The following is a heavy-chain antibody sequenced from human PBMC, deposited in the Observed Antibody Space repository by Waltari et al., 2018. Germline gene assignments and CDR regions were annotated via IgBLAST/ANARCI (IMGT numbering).Heavy chain of an antibody. CDR1: GYTFTHSY. D-gene: IGHD6-6*01. CDR3: AREGPEYSSSSFDY. J-gene: IGHJ4*02. Sequence: QVQLVQSGAEVKKPGASMKVSCRASGYTFTHSYIHWVRQAPGQGLEWMEWINPTSGGTNNAQKFQGRVTMTRDTSTTTAYMELGSLRSDDTALYYCAREGPEYSSSSFDYWGQGTLVTVSS. V-gene: IGHV1-2*02. CDR2: INPTSGGT.